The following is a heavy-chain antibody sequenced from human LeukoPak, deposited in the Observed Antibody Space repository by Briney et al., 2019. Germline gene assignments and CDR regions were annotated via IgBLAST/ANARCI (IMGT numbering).Heavy chain of an antibody. CDR2: MNPNSGNT. D-gene: IGHD2-2*01. J-gene: IGHJ4*02. CDR3: ARGLILVPAANDY. CDR1: GYTFTSYD. Sequence: ASVKVSCKASGYTFTSYDINWVRQATGQGLEWMGWMNPNSGNTGYAQKFQGGVTMTRNTSISTAYMELSSLRSEDTAVYYCARGLILVPAANDYWGQGTLVTVSS. V-gene: IGHV1-8*01.